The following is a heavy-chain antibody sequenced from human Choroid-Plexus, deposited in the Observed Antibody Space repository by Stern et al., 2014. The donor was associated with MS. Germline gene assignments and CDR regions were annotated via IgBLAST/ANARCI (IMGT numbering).Heavy chain of an antibody. J-gene: IGHJ5*01. Sequence: DQLVESGPGLVKPSGTLSLTCAVFGGSISNTNWWGWVRQTPGMGLEWIGEIHHSGTTNFSPSLKSRVIMSVDKSKNQFSLELKSGTAADTATYYCARVNSGYNWFDYWGQGTRVTVSS. CDR1: GGSISNTNW. D-gene: IGHD5-12*01. V-gene: IGHV4-4*02. CDR3: ARVNSGYNWFDY. CDR2: IHHSGTT.